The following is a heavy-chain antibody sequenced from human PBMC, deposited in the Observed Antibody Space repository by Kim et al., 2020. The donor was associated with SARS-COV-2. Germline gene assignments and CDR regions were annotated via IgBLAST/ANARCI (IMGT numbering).Heavy chain of an antibody. CDR3: ARDFERGDVFWSGFGL. CDR1: GFNFNSKG. V-gene: IGHV3-9*01. Sequence: GGSLRLSCAASGFNFNSKGMHWVRQAPGKGLEWVSGISRNSGSVGYADSVKGRFTISRDNAKNSLYLQMNSLKTEDTAFYYCARDFERGDVFWSGFGLWGQGTLVTVSS. D-gene: IGHD3-3*01. CDR2: ISRNSGSV. J-gene: IGHJ4*02.